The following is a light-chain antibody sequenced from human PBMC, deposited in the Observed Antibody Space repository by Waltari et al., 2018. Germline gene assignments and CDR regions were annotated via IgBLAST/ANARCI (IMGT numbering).Light chain of an antibody. CDR1: SSDVGAYNY. CDR2: DVI. V-gene: IGLV2-11*01. J-gene: IGLJ1*01. Sequence: QSALTQPRSVSGSPGPSVAISSTGTSSDVGAYNYVFWYQQHSGEAPKLIIYDVIKRPSGVPDRFSGSKSGNMASLTISGLQAEDEADYYCWSYAGRNTYVFGAGTKVTVL. CDR3: WSYAGRNTYV.